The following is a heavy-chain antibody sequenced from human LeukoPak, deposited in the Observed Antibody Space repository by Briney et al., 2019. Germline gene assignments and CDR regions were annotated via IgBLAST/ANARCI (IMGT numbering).Heavy chain of an antibody. D-gene: IGHD3-10*01. CDR3: ARGPREKLWTRMFDY. J-gene: IGHJ4*02. CDR2: IYYRGNT. CDR1: GGSISSYY. V-gene: IGHV4-59*01. Sequence: SETLSLTCTVSGGSISSYYWSWIRQSPGKGLEWIGYIYYRGNTNYNPSIKSRVTISVDTSKNQFSLKLSSVTAADTAVYYCARGPREKLWTRMFDYWGQGTLVTVSS.